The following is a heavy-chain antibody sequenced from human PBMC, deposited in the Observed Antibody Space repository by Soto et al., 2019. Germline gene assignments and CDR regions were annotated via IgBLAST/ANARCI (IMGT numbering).Heavy chain of an antibody. CDR2: IWYDGSNK. CDR1: GFTFSSYG. Sequence: PXXSLRLSYAASGFTFSSYGMHWVLQATGKGLEWVAVIWYDGSNKYYADSVKGRFTISRDNSKNTLYLQMNSLRAEETAVYYCASGYCSGGSCYSDAFDIWGQGTMVTVSS. CDR3: ASGYCSGGSCYSDAFDI. V-gene: IGHV3-33*01. D-gene: IGHD2-15*01. J-gene: IGHJ3*02.